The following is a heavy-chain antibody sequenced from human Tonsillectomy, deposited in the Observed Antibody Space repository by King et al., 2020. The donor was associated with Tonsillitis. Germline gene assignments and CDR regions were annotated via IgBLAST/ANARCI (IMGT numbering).Heavy chain of an antibody. CDR1: GFTFSSFS. CDR2: ISGGGGGT. Sequence: VQLVESGGGLVQPGGSLRLSCEASGFTFSSFSMTWVRQAPGKGLEWVSPISGGGGGTYYADSVKGRFTIFRDNSKNTLYLQMNSLRAEDTAVYYCAKANGVDTAMACDYWGQGTLVTVSS. D-gene: IGHD5-18*01. CDR3: AKANGVDTAMACDY. V-gene: IGHV3-23*04. J-gene: IGHJ4*02.